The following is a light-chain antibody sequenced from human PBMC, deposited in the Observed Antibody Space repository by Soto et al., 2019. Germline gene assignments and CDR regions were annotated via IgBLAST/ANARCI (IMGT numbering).Light chain of an antibody. J-gene: IGKJ1*01. CDR2: GAS. CDR3: HQYGFSPQ. V-gene: IGKV3-20*01. CDR1: QSVSNIY. Sequence: DIVLTQSPGTLSLSPGERATLSCRASQSVSNIYIAWYQQKPGQAPRVLIYGASRRATGIPDRFSGSGSGTDFTLTISRLEPEDFVVYYCHQYGFSPQFGQGTKV.